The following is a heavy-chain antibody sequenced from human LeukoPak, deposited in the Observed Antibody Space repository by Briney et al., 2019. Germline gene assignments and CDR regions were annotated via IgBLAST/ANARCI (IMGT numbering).Heavy chain of an antibody. J-gene: IGHJ6*02. V-gene: IGHV3-30*18. D-gene: IGHD6-13*01. Sequence: GGSLRLSCAASGFTFSSYGMHWVRQAPGKGLEWVAVISNDGSNKYYADSVKGRFTISRVNSKNTLYLQMNSLRAEDTAVYYCAKRRIAAAYDYYYYGMDVWGQGTTVTVSS. CDR2: ISNDGSNK. CDR1: GFTFSSYG. CDR3: AKRRIAAAYDYYYYGMDV.